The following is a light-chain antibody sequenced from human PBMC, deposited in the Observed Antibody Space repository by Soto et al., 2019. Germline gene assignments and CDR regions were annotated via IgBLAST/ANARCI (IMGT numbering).Light chain of an antibody. J-gene: IGKJ4*01. CDR1: QSISSW. V-gene: IGKV1-5*01. CDR2: DAS. CDR3: QQYDNYKPLT. Sequence: DIQMTQSPSTLSASVGDRVTITCRASQSISSWFAWYQQKPGKAPTLLIFDASSLESGTPSRFSGRRSGTQFTLTINGLQPDDFATYYCQQYDNYKPLTFGGGTKVDIK.